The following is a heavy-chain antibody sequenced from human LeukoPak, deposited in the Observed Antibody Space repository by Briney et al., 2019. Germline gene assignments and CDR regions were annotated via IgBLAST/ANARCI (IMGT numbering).Heavy chain of an antibody. CDR2: IWYDGSNK. CDR3: AKGYYYGSGSYSTFDY. Sequence: RPGGSLRLSCAASGFTFSSYGMHWVRQAPGKGLEWVAVIWYDGSNKYYADSVKGRFTISRDNSKNTLYVQMSSLRADDTAVYYCAKGYYYGSGSYSTFDYWGQGTLVTVSS. J-gene: IGHJ4*02. V-gene: IGHV3-33*06. CDR1: GFTFSSYG. D-gene: IGHD3-10*01.